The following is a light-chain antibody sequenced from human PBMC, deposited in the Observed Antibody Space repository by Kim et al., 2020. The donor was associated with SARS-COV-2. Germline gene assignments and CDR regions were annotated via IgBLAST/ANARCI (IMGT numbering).Light chain of an antibody. Sequence: LSPGERATLSCRATQNVGIRLAWFKQKPGQPPSLLIYDASNRAPGVPARFSGSGSGTDFTLTISSLEAEDFAVYYCQQRAHWPRTFGQGTRLEIK. J-gene: IGKJ5*01. CDR3: QQRAHWPRT. V-gene: IGKV3-11*01. CDR1: QNVGIR. CDR2: DAS.